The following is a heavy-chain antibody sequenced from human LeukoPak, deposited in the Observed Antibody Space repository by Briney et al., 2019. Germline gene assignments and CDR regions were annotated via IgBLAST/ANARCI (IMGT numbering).Heavy chain of an antibody. CDR3: ARDLWLTL. CDR1: GLTFSSYW. D-gene: IGHD3-22*01. Sequence: GGSLRLSCAASGLTFSSYWMSWVRQAPGKGLEWVANIKQDGSEKYYVDSVMGRFTISRDNAKNSLYLQMNSLRAEDTAVYYCARDLWLTLWGQGTLVTVSS. J-gene: IGHJ4*02. V-gene: IGHV3-7*03. CDR2: IKQDGSEK.